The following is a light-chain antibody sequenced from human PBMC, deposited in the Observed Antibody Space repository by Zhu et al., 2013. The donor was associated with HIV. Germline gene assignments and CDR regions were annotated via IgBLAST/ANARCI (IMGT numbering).Light chain of an antibody. J-gene: IGKJ5*01. CDR2: GTS. V-gene: IGKV1-5*01. CDR1: ENIDSF. Sequence: DIEMTQSPSTVSAFVGDRVTINCRATENIDSFLAWYQCKPGKAPRLIMSGTSALEPNVPSRFSGSGSGRDFSLTISDLRPEDFATYVCQXHDSQAVAFG. CDR3: QXHDSQAVA.